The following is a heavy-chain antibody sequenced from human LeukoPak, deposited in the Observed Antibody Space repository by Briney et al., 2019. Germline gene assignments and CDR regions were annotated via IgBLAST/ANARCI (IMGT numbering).Heavy chain of an antibody. J-gene: IGHJ4*02. V-gene: IGHV1-2*02. CDR3: ARARYYYDSSGYLSPGGDY. D-gene: IGHD3-22*01. CDR2: INPDSGGT. CDR1: GYTFTDYY. Sequence: ASVKVSCKASGYTFTDYYIHWVRQAPGQGLEWMGWINPDSGGTNYAQKFQGRVTMTRDTSISTAYMELSWLRSDDTAVYFCARARYYYDSSGYLSPGGDYWGQGTLVTVSS.